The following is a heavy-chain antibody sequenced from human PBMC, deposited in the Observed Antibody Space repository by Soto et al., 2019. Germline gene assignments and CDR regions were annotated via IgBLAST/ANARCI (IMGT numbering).Heavy chain of an antibody. Sequence: VQLQESGPGLVNPSGTLSLTCAVSGGSISSNNWWSWVRQPPGKGLEWIGEIFHDGSVNYNPSLSGRVTISVDKSNNQVSLNLNSVTAADTAIYYCARVMHGPTYLPSGLDYWGQGTLVTVSS. J-gene: IGHJ4*02. CDR1: GGSISSNNW. CDR3: ARVMHGPTYLPSGLDY. V-gene: IGHV4-4*02. CDR2: IFHDGSV. D-gene: IGHD3-3*01.